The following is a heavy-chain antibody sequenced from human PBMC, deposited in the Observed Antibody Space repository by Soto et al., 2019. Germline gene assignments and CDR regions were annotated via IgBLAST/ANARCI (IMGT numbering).Heavy chain of an antibody. CDR3: AHTAASGGYWESFDF. CDR2: MYRGDDK. D-gene: IGHD2-21*02. Sequence: QITLKESGPTLVRPTQTLTLTCTFSGFSLSTGGVGVGWFRQPPGKALEWLALMYRGDDKRYSPSLKSRLTITEDNSINHMVLTITIMDPVDTATYYCAHTAASGGYWESFDFWGQGTLVTVSS. J-gene: IGHJ4*02. V-gene: IGHV2-5*02. CDR1: GFSLSTGGVG.